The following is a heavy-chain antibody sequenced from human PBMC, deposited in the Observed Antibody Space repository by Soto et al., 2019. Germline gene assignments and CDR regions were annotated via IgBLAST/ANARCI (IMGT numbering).Heavy chain of an antibody. V-gene: IGHV3-23*01. Sequence: EVPLLESGGGLVQTGGSLRLSCAAPGFTFSNYAMNWVRQAPGKGLEWVSVISGSGGSTYYADSVKGRFTISRDNSKNTLYLQMNSLRGEDTAVYYCARRSSGWYFDYWGQGTLVTVSS. CDR3: ARRSSGWYFDY. D-gene: IGHD6-19*01. J-gene: IGHJ4*02. CDR2: ISGSGGST. CDR1: GFTFSNYA.